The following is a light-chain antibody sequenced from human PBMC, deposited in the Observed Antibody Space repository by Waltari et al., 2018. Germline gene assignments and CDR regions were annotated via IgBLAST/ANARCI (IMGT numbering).Light chain of an antibody. CDR2: VTSYGSH. CDR3: QTGGFGIWV. CDR1: SGHSSYA. Sequence: QLMLTQSPSASASLGASVKLTCTLSSGHSSYAIAWHQQQPEKGPRYLRKVTSYGSHIKGDGVPDRFSGSSSGAERYLTISSLQSEDEAEYYCQTGGFGIWVFGGGTKLTVL. V-gene: IGLV4-69*01. J-gene: IGLJ3*02.